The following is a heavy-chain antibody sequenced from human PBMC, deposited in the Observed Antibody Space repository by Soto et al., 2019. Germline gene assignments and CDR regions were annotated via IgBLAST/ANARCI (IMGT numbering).Heavy chain of an antibody. D-gene: IGHD5-12*01. CDR1: GGTFSSYT. Sequence: QVQLVQSGAEVKKPGSSVKVSCKASGGTFSSYTISWVRQAPGQGLEWMGRIIPILGIANYAQKFQGRVTVTADESTGTADMQLGSLGSEDTEVYYCAIGYCGYAWLDYWGQGPLVTVSS. CDR2: IIPILGIA. J-gene: IGHJ4*02. CDR3: AIGYCGYAWLDY. V-gene: IGHV1-69*02.